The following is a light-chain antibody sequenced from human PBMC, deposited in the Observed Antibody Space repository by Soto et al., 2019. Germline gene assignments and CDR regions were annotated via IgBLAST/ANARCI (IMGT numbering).Light chain of an antibody. J-gene: IGKJ1*01. V-gene: IGKV3-20*01. CDR1: QTVSNDF. CDR3: LQYGSSPT. CDR2: TTS. Sequence: EIVLTQSPGTLSLSPGERATLSCRASQTVSNDFVAWYQQTPGQAPRLLIYTTSNRVTGVPDRFSVSGSGTDFTLTISRLEPEYFVVYYCLQYGSSPTFGQGTKVDIK.